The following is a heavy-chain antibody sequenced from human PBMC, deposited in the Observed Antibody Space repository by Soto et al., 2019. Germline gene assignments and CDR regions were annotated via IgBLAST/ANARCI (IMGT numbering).Heavy chain of an antibody. CDR1: GFTFSSYG. CDR2: ISYDGSNK. D-gene: IGHD6-6*01. J-gene: IGHJ6*02. CDR3: EKDGPYSSSYYYYYGMDV. Sequence: QVQLVESGGGVVQPGRSLRLSCAVSGFTFSSYGMHWVRQAPGKGLEWVAVISYDGSNKYYADSVKGRFTISRDNSKNTLYLQMNSLRAEDTAVYYCEKDGPYSSSYYYYYGMDVWGQGTTVTVSS. V-gene: IGHV3-30*18.